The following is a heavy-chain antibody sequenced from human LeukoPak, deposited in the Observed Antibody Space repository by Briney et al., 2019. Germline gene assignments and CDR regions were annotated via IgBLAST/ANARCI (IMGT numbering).Heavy chain of an antibody. D-gene: IGHD3-16*01. CDR1: GYSISSGFY. CDR2: IYHSGNT. CDR3: ARGRTLGLGYFDY. Sequence: SETLSLTCTVSGYSISSGFYWGWIRQPPGKGLEWIGSIYHSGNTYYNPSLKSRVTISVDTSKNQFSLKLSSVTAADTAVYYCARGRTLGLGYFDYWGQGTLVTVSS. J-gene: IGHJ4*02. V-gene: IGHV4-38-2*02.